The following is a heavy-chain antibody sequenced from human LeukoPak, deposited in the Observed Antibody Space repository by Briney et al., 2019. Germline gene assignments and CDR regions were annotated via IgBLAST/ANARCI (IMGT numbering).Heavy chain of an antibody. CDR1: GYTFTSYG. CDR3: ARGDSSGWYEAIDY. J-gene: IGHJ4*02. CDR2: ISAYSGNT. V-gene: IGHV1-18*01. D-gene: IGHD6-19*01. Sequence: GASVKVSCKASGYTFTSYGISWVRQAPGQGLEWMGWISAYSGNTNYAQKLQGRVTMTTDTSTSTAYMELRGLRSDDTAVYYCARGDSSGWYEAIDYWGQGTLVTVSS.